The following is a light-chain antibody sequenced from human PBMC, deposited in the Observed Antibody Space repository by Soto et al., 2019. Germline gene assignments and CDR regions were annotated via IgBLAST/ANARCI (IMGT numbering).Light chain of an antibody. Sequence: EIVLTQSPATLSLSPGERATRSCGASQSVSSYLAWYQQKPGQAPRLLIYDASNRATGIPARFSGSGSGTDFTLTISSLEPEDFAVYYCQQYNNWPRTFGQGTKV. V-gene: IGKV3-11*01. J-gene: IGKJ1*01. CDR3: QQYNNWPRT. CDR2: DAS. CDR1: QSVSSY.